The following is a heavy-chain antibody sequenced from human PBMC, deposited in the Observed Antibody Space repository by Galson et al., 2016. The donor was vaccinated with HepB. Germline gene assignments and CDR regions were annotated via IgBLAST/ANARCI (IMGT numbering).Heavy chain of an antibody. CDR1: GFSLSTPGMC. Sequence: PALVKPTQTLTLTCIFSGFSLSTPGMCVTWIRQPPGKALEWIAVINWHDDKYYNTSLRTRLTISKDISKNQVLLTMTNPDPLNTAIYDGVRINLWAADGQGVWFDPWGQGTLVTVSS. V-gene: IGHV2-70*13. CDR2: INWHDDK. D-gene: IGHD6-13*01. CDR3: VRINLWAADGQGVWFDP. J-gene: IGHJ5*02.